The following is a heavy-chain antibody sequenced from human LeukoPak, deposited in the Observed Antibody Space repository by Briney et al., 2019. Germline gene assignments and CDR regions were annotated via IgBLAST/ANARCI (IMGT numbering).Heavy chain of an antibody. V-gene: IGHV3-33*01. J-gene: IGHJ4*02. CDR2: IYYDGSNK. Sequence: PGRSLRLTCAASGFAFSSYGMHWVRQAPGKGLEWVAVIYYDGSNKYYADSVKGRFTISKDNSMNTLYLQMNSLRAEDTAVYYCARGFSSGWQTDYWGQGTLVTVSS. CDR1: GFAFSSYG. D-gene: IGHD6-19*01. CDR3: ARGFSSGWQTDY.